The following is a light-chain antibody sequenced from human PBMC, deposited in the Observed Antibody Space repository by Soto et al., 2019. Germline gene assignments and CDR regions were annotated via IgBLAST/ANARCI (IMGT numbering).Light chain of an antibody. Sequence: QSVLTQPPSASGTPGQSVTISCSGSISNVGNNTVNWYQQLPQTAPKLLIYTNNQRPSGVSDRFSGSKSGTFASLAISGLQPDDEADYHCAAWDDSLDGVVFGGGTKLTVL. CDR3: AAWDDSLDGVV. CDR2: TNN. J-gene: IGLJ2*01. V-gene: IGLV1-44*01. CDR1: ISNVGNNT.